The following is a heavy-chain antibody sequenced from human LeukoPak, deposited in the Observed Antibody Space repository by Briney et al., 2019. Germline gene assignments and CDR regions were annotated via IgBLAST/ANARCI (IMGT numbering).Heavy chain of an antibody. D-gene: IGHD3-10*02. J-gene: IGHJ3*01. CDR2: IWYDGSNE. Sequence: PGGSLRLSCAASGFTFSNSGMHWVRQAPGKGLEWVAVIWYDGSNEYYADAVKGRFIISRDNSKNTVHLQTNSLRVEDTSVYYCAREISMFVNAFDLWGQGTLVAVSS. CDR1: GFTFSNSG. V-gene: IGHV3-33*01. CDR3: AREISMFVNAFDL.